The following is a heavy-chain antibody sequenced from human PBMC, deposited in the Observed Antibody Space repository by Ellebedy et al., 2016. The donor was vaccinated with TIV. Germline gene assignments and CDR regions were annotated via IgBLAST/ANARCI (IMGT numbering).Heavy chain of an antibody. J-gene: IGHJ5*02. CDR3: AKDRISYYGSDPFDP. Sequence: GESLKISXAASGFTFSSYGMHWVRQAPGKGLEWVAVISYDGSNKYYADSVKGRFTISRDNSKNTLYLQMNSLRAEDTAVYYCAKDRISYYGSDPFDPWGQGTLVTVSS. D-gene: IGHD3-10*01. CDR1: GFTFSSYG. CDR2: ISYDGSNK. V-gene: IGHV3-30*18.